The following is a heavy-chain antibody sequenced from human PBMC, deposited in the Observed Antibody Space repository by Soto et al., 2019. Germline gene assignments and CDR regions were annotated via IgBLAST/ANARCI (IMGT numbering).Heavy chain of an antibody. CDR1: GGTFSSYA. CDR3: ARDNDITIFGVVRFWFDP. Sequence: QVQLVQSGAEVKKPGSSVKVSCKASGGTFSSYAISWVLQAPGQGLEWMGGIIPIFGTANYAQKFQGRVTITADESTSTAYMELSSLRSEDTAVYYCARDNDITIFGVVRFWFDPWGQGTLVTVSS. D-gene: IGHD3-3*01. V-gene: IGHV1-69*01. CDR2: IIPIFGTA. J-gene: IGHJ5*02.